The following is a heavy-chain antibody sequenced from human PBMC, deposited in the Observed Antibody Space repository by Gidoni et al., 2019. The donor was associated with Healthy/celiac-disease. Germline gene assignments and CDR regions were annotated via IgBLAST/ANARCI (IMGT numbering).Heavy chain of an antibody. V-gene: IGHV1-69*01. Sequence: QVQLVQSGAEVKKPRSSVTVSCKASGGTFSGYAISWVRQAPGQGLEWMGGIIPSCGTANYAQKFQGRVTITADESTSTAYRELSSLRSEDTAVYYWARAYGSGSYYEGFPVRGGFDPWGQGTLVTVSS. CDR1: GGTFSGYA. D-gene: IGHD3-10*01. CDR2: IIPSCGTA. J-gene: IGHJ5*02. CDR3: ARAYGSGSYYEGFPVRGGFDP.